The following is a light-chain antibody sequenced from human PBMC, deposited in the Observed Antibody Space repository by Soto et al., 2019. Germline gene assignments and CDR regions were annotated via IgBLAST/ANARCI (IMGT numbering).Light chain of an antibody. CDR2: AAS. CDR1: QGISSY. J-gene: IGKJ4*01. Sequence: DIQLTQSPSFLSASVGDRVTITCRASQGISSYLAWYQQKPGKAPKLLIYAASTLPSGVPSRFSGSGSGTEFTLTISSLQHEDFATYYCQQLNSYPRVTFGGGTKVEIK. CDR3: QQLNSYPRVT. V-gene: IGKV1-9*01.